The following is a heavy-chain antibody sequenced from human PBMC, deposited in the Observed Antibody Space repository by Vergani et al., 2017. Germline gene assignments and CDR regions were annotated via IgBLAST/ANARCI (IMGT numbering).Heavy chain of an antibody. V-gene: IGHV3-30*02. CDR2: IRYDGSNK. CDR1: GFTFSSYG. D-gene: IGHD4-11*01. Sequence: QVQLVESGGGVVQPGGSLRLSCAASGFTFSSYGMHWVRQAPGKGLEWVAFIRYDGSNKYYADSVKGRFTISRDNSKNTLYLQMNSLRAEDTAVYYCARETTPANMDVWGKGTTVTVSS. CDR3: ARETTPANMDV. J-gene: IGHJ6*03.